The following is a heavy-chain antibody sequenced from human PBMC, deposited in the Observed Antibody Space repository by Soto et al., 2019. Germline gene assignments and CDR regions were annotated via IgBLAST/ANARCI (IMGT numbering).Heavy chain of an antibody. Sequence: SDPLSLLCSASGGCNTAGGHYWHCVRQHPETGLEWLCYIHYSVTTDNNPSFKSRLTVSFDTSKNQVTLSLSSVTAADTAIYYCAERTSSYWNFSIWGRSTLV. CDR2: IHYSVTT. CDR1: GGCNTAGGHY. D-gene: IGHD1-1*01. V-gene: IGHV4-31*03. J-gene: IGHJ2*01. CDR3: AERTSSYWNFSI.